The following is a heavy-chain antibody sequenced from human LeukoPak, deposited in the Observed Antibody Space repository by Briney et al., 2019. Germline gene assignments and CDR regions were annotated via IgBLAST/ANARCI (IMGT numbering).Heavy chain of an antibody. CDR1: GYTFTSYA. Sequence: SVKVSCKASGYTFTSYAMHWVRQAPGQRLEWMGWINAGNGNTKYSQEFQGRVTITRDTSASTAYMELSSLRSEDMAVYYCAREGYGDYGFGYWGQGTLVTVSS. CDR2: INAGNGNT. CDR3: AREGYGDYGFGY. J-gene: IGHJ4*02. V-gene: IGHV1-3*03. D-gene: IGHD4-17*01.